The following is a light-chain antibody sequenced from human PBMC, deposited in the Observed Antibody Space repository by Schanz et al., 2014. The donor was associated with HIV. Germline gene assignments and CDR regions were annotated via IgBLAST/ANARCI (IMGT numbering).Light chain of an antibody. CDR1: QSVSTW. V-gene: IGKV1-5*03. CDR2: EAS. J-gene: IGKJ2*01. CDR3: LQYDDESHT. Sequence: DIQMTQSPSTLSASVGARISITCRASQSVSTWLAWYQQKPGKAPKLLISEASILETGVPATFSGSGSGTEFTLTISSLQPDDFATYYCLQYDDESHTFGQGTKLEIK.